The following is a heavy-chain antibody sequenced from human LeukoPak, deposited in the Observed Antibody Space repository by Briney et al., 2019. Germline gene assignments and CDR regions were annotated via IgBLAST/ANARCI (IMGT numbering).Heavy chain of an antibody. Sequence: GGSLRLSCAASGFTFSSYSMNWVRQAPGKGLEWVSYISSSSSTIYYADSVKGRFTISRDNAKNSLYLQMNSLRAEDTAVYYCARVLLWFGDPFGMDVWGQGTTVTASS. D-gene: IGHD3-10*01. V-gene: IGHV3-48*01. CDR3: ARVLLWFGDPFGMDV. CDR2: ISSSSSTI. J-gene: IGHJ6*02. CDR1: GFTFSSYS.